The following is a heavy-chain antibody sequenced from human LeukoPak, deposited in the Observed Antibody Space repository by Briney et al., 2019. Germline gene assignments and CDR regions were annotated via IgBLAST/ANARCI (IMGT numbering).Heavy chain of an antibody. CDR1: GYSFTGYY. J-gene: IGHJ4*02. D-gene: IGHD2-15*01. CDR2: IDPNSGGT. Sequence: ASVKVSCKASGYSFTGYYIHWVRQAPGQGLEWMGWIDPNSGGTNYAQKFQGRVTMTRDTSMSTAYMELSGLRSDDTAVYYCSRDSGYCSGGSCWYFDFWGQGTLVTVSS. CDR3: SRDSGYCSGGSCWYFDF. V-gene: IGHV1-2*02.